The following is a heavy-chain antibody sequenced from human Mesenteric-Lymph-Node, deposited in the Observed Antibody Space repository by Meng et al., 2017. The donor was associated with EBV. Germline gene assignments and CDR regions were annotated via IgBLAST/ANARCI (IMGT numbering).Heavy chain of an antibody. CDR1: GDSISGSYC. CDR2: VFYSGAT. Sequence: QVQLQEPGPGLVKPSETLSLTCTVSGDSISGSYCWNWIRQPPGKELEWIGSVFYSGATYYNPSLESRVTISVDTSRNHFSLKVTSVTAADTAIYYCARDELMVRGLFDSWGQGALVTVSS. J-gene: IGHJ4*02. CDR3: ARDELMVRGLFDS. V-gene: IGHV4-38-2*02. D-gene: IGHD3-10*01.